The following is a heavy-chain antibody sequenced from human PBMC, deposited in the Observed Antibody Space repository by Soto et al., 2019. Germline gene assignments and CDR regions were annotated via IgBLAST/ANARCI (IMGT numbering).Heavy chain of an antibody. D-gene: IGHD2-21*02. CDR3: ASDLLGYCGTDCYPLAV. CDR2: MYNTGST. Sequence: PSETLALSCTVSGGSISGYYWSWIRQPPGKGLEWIGYMYNTGSTVYNPSFKSRVTISVDTSKNQFSLKLNSVTAADTAVFYSASDLLGYCGTDCYPLAVSGQRTTVPVSS. V-gene: IGHV4-59*01. J-gene: IGHJ6*02. CDR1: GGSISGYY.